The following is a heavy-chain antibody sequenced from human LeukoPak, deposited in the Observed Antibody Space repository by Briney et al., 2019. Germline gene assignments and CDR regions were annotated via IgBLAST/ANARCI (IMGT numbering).Heavy chain of an antibody. J-gene: IGHJ6*02. Sequence: QPGGSLRLSCAASGFIFSKYDMHWVRQATGKGLEWVSTIGTAGDPFYPGSVKDRFTISRENAKNSLYLQMNSLRAGDTAVYYCVRDGGRGTMDVWGQGTTVTASS. CDR1: GFIFSKYD. D-gene: IGHD2-15*01. V-gene: IGHV3-13*05. CDR3: VRDGGRGTMDV. CDR2: IGTAGDP.